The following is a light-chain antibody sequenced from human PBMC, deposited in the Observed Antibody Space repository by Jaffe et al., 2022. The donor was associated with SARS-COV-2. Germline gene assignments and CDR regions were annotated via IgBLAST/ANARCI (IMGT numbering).Light chain of an antibody. CDR2: DAS. Sequence: EIVLTQSPATLSLSPGERATLSCRASQSLDDNLAWYQQKPGQAPRLLIYDASTRATGIPARFSGSGSGTDFTLTISSLEPEDFAVYYCQHRRDWPSFGPGTRLEAK. CDR3: QHRRDWPS. CDR1: QSLDDN. V-gene: IGKV3-11*01. J-gene: IGKJ5*01.